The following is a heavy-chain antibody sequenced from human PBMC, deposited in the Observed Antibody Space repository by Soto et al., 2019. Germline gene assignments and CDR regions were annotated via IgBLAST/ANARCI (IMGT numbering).Heavy chain of an antibody. CDR1: VFTFSNYA. J-gene: IGHJ4*02. CDR3: AKGMIFGGLSAFEY. Sequence: VGSLRLSCVSSVFTFSNYAVTWVRHSPGKGLEWVSVISGTGHSTYYADSVKGRFTISRDNSKNTLYLQMNSLRAEDTAIYYCAKGMIFGGLSAFEYWGQGTLVIVSS. CDR2: ISGTGHST. D-gene: IGHD3-3*01. V-gene: IGHV3-23*01.